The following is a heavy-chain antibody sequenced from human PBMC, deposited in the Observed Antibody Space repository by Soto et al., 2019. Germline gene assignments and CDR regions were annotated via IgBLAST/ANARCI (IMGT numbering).Heavy chain of an antibody. CDR3: ARDCSSTSCYKRRAFDI. Sequence: QVQLQESGPGLVKPSQTLSLTCTVSGGSISSGDYYWSWIRQHPGKGLEWIGYIYYSGSTYYNPSLKSRVTISVDTSKNQFSLKLSSVTAADTAVYYCARDCSSTSCYKRRAFDIWGQGTMVTVSS. J-gene: IGHJ3*02. CDR2: IYYSGST. V-gene: IGHV4-31*03. D-gene: IGHD2-2*02. CDR1: GGSISSGDYY.